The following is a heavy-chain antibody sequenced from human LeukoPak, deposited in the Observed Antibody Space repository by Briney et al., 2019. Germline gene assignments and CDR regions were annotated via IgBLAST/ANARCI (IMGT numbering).Heavy chain of an antibody. Sequence: PGGSLRLSCAVSGFTFSTYSMNWVRQAPGKGLEWISYISSGSSTIYYGDSVKGRFTISRDNAKNSLDLQMNSLRDEDTAVYYCARGIDYGGNVDYWGQGTLVTVSS. D-gene: IGHD4-23*01. CDR3: ARGIDYGGNVDY. CDR2: ISSGSSTI. V-gene: IGHV3-48*02. J-gene: IGHJ4*02. CDR1: GFTFSTYS.